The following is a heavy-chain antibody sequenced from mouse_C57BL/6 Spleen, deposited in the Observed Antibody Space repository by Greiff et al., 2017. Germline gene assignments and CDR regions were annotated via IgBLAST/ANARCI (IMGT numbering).Heavy chain of an antibody. CDR1: GYTFTSYV. J-gene: IGHJ3*01. D-gene: IGHD2-4*01. CDR2: IYPYNDGT. V-gene: IGHV1-14*01. CDR3: SLPLYYDFFWFAY. Sequence: VQLQQSEPELVKPGASVKMSCKASGYTFTSYVMHWVKQKPGQGLEWIGYIYPYNDGTKYNEKFKGKATLTSDKSSSTAYMELSSLTSEYSAVYYCSLPLYYDFFWFAYWGQGTLVTVSA.